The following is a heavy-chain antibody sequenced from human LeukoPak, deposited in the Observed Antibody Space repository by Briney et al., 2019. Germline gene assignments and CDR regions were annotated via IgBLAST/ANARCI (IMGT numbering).Heavy chain of an antibody. CDR3: AKEEYDSGWYKWFGP. D-gene: IGHD6-19*01. Sequence: GGSLRLSCAASGFTFSSYAMSWVRQAPGKGLEWVSAISGSGGSTYYAGSVKGRFAISRDNSKDTLYLQMNSLTVEDTAVYYCAKEEYDSGWYKWFGPWGQGTLVTVSS. CDR2: ISGSGGST. CDR1: GFTFSSYA. J-gene: IGHJ5*02. V-gene: IGHV3-23*01.